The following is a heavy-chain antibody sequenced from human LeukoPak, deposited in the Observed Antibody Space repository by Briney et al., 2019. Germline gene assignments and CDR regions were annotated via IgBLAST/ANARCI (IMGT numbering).Heavy chain of an antibody. CDR3: ARGQLALYYYNGLDV. V-gene: IGHV4-39*01. D-gene: IGHD1-1*01. Sequence: SETLSLTCTVSGDSISSSNYYWGWIRQPPGKGLEWIGSISYRGNTYYSSSLKSRVTISVDMSKNQFSLRLSSMTAADRAVYYCARGQLALYYYNGLDVWGRGTTVTVSS. CDR1: GDSISSSNYY. CDR2: ISYRGNT. J-gene: IGHJ6*02.